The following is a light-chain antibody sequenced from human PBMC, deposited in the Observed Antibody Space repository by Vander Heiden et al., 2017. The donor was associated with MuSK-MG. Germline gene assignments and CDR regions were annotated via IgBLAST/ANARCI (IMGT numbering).Light chain of an antibody. CDR1: QSIDTF. CDR3: QQSYSTPRYT. CDR2: AAS. Sequence: IQMTQSPSSLSASVGDTVIITCRASQSIDTFLNWYQQKPGRAPKLLIYAASNLQSGVPSRFSGSGLGTDFTLTIGSLQLEDFATDYCQQSYSTPRYTFGRGTKLEIK. V-gene: IGKV1-39*01. J-gene: IGKJ2*01.